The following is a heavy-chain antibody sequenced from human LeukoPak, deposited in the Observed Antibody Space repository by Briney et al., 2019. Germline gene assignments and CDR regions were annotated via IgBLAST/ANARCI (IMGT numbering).Heavy chain of an antibody. CDR2: IYYYSGSA. CDR3: ARAWDREVTYLDY. V-gene: IGHV4-61*05. D-gene: IGHD1-26*01. Sequence: SETLSLTRTVSGGSISSSSYYWGWIRQPPGKGLEWIGYIYYYSGSADYNPSLKSRVTISVDTSKNQFSLMLASVTAADSAVYYCARAWDREVTYLDYWGQGTLVTVSS. CDR1: GGSISSSSYY. J-gene: IGHJ4*02.